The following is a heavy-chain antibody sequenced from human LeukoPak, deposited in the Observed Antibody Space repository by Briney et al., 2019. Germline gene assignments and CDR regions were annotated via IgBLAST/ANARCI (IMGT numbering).Heavy chain of an antibody. D-gene: IGHD6-19*01. V-gene: IGHV3-66*01. CDR1: GFSVSSNY. CDR3: ARASQWLAFDY. CDR2: IYNGGST. Sequence: GGSLRLSCAASGFSVSSNYMGWVRQAPGKGLEWVSVIYNGGSTKYADSVKGRFTISRDNSKNTLYLQMNSLRVEDTAVYFCARASQWLAFDYWGQGTLVTVSS. J-gene: IGHJ4*02.